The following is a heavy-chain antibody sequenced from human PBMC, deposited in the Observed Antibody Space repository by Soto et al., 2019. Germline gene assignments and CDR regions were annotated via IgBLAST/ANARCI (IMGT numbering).Heavy chain of an antibody. CDR2: ISYDGSNK. J-gene: IGHJ4*02. CDR3: AKRPAGGYYDSSGFDY. D-gene: IGHD3-22*01. CDR1: GFTFSSYG. V-gene: IGHV3-30*18. Sequence: HPGGSLRLSCAASGFTFSSYGMHWVRQAPGKGLEWVAVISYDGSNKYYADSVKGRFTISRDNSKNTLYLQMNSLRAEDTDVYYCAKRPAGGYYDSSGFDYWGQGTLVTVSS.